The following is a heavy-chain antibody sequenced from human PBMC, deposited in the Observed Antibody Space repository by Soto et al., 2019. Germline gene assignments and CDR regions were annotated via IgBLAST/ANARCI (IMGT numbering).Heavy chain of an antibody. Sequence: QLQLQESGSGLVKPSQTLSLTCAVSGGSISSGGYSWSWIRQPPGKGLEWIGYIYHSGRPYYNPSLTSLVTISVARSKNQFSLKLSSVTAPDTPVYYCARVPDYWGQGTLVTVSS. J-gene: IGHJ4*02. V-gene: IGHV4-30-2*01. CDR1: GGSISSGGYS. CDR3: ARVPDY. CDR2: IYHSGRP.